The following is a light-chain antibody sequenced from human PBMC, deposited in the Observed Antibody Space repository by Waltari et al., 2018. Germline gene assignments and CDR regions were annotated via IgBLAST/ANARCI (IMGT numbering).Light chain of an antibody. CDR2: DYT. Sequence: QSVLTQPPSVSGAPGQRVTISCTGSSSNIGAGYDVNWYQQLPGRAPKLLIFDYTNRPSGVPDRFSGSKSGSSASLAITGLQPEDEADYYCQSYDSSLSGSRDVIFGGGTKLTVL. CDR3: QSYDSSLSGSRDVI. V-gene: IGLV1-40*01. CDR1: SSNIGAGYD. J-gene: IGLJ2*01.